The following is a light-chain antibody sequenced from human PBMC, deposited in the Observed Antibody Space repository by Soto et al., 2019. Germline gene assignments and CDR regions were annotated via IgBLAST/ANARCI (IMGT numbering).Light chain of an antibody. J-gene: IGKJ1*01. Sequence: VMTQAPATLSVSPGERATLSCRASQTINNNIAWYQLKDGQVPRLLIYGASTRATDIPAGFSGSGSGTEFTLTISSLQSEDFAEYHCQQYNNWPQTLGQGTKVDIK. CDR1: QTINNN. V-gene: IGKV3-15*01. CDR3: QQYNNWPQT. CDR2: GAS.